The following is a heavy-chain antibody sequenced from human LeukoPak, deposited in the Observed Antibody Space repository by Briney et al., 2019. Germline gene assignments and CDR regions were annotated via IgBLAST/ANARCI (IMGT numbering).Heavy chain of an antibody. CDR1: GFTFSSYS. D-gene: IGHD4-17*01. V-gene: IGHV3-21*01. J-gene: IGHJ5*02. Sequence: GGSLRLSCAASGFTFSSYSMNWVRQAPGKGLEWVSSISSSSSYIYYADSVKGRFTISRDNAKNSLYLQMNSLRAEDTAVYYCARDWDYGDFPYGWFDPWGQGTLVTVSS. CDR3: ARDWDYGDFPYGWFDP. CDR2: ISSSSSYI.